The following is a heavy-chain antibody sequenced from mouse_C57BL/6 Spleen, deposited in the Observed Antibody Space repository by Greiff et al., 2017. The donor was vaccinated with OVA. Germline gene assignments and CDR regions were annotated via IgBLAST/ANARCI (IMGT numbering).Heavy chain of an antibody. CDR1: GYTFTSYW. Sequence: QVQLQQPGAELVKPGASVKLSCKASGYTFTSYWMQWVKQRPGQGLEWIGEIDPSDSYTNYNQKFKGKATLTVDTSSSTANMQLSSLTSEDSAVYYFARGGFAYWGQGTLVTVSA. J-gene: IGHJ3*01. CDR3: ARGGFAY. V-gene: IGHV1-50*01. CDR2: IDPSDSYT.